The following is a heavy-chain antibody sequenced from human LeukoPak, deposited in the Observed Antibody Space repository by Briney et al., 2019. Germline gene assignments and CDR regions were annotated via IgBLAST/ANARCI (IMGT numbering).Heavy chain of an antibody. Sequence: ASVKVSCKTSGYTFNTYGIAWVRQAPGQGLEWMGWISAYNGNTNYAQNLQDRVTMTTDTSTTTAYMELSSLRSDDTAGYYCAKDWWSLSPSVVVAARVRRLADYWGQGTLVTVSS. V-gene: IGHV1-18*01. D-gene: IGHD2-15*01. CDR3: AKDWWSLSPSVVVAARVRRLADY. CDR1: GYTFNTYG. CDR2: ISAYNGNT. J-gene: IGHJ4*02.